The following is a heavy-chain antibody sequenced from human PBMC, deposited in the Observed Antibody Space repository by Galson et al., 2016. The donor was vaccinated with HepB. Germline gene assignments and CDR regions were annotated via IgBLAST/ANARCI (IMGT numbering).Heavy chain of an antibody. CDR2: INQDGSGT. Sequence: SLRLSCAASGFTFSTYWMSWVRQAPGKGLEWVANINQDGSGTYHVDSVKGRFTISRDNAKNSLYLQMNSLRAEDTAVYFCERDYYARDWFDPWGQGTLVTVSS. D-gene: IGHD3-10*02. V-gene: IGHV3-7*01. CDR1: GFTFSTYW. J-gene: IGHJ5*02. CDR3: ERDYYARDWFDP.